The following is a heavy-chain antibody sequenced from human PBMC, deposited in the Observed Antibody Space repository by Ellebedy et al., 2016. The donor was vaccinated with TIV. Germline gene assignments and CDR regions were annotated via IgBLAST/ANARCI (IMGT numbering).Heavy chain of an antibody. CDR1: GGSINSYY. CDR2: VHYSGGT. J-gene: IGHJ5*02. D-gene: IGHD4-23*01. CDR3: ARDSSNSRWYL. V-gene: IGHV4-59*01. Sequence: SETLSLTXSVSGGSINSYYWSWIRQSPVKGLEWIGYVHYSGGTKYSHSLKSRVFISIDTSKNQFSLKLSSVTAADTTVYYCARDSSNSRWYLWGQGTLVTVSS.